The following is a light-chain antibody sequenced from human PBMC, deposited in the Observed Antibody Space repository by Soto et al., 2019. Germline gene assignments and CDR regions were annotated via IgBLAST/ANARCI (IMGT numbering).Light chain of an antibody. V-gene: IGLV1-47*01. CDR1: SSNIGSNY. CDR2: RNN. CDR3: CSYAGSTYWV. Sequence: QSVLTQPPSASGTPGQRVTISCSGSSSNIGSNYVYWYHQLPGTAPKLVIYRNNQRPSGVPDRISGSKSGTSASLAISGLRSEDEADYYCCSYAGSTYWVFGGGTKVTVL. J-gene: IGLJ3*02.